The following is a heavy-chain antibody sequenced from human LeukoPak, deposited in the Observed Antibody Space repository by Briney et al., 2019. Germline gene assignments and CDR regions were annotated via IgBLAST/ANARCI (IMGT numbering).Heavy chain of an antibody. CDR1: GYTFTSYD. CDR3: ARGSSIRYYDFWSGYFGDYYFDY. J-gene: IGHJ4*02. CDR2: INPNRGNK. D-gene: IGHD3-3*01. Sequence: ASVKVSCKASGYTFTSYDINWVRQATGQGLEWMGWINPNRGNKGYAQTFKGRVTITRNTSKNSAYMELNSLRSEDTAVYYCARGSSIRYYDFWSGYFGDYYFDYWGQGTLVTVSS. V-gene: IGHV1-8*03.